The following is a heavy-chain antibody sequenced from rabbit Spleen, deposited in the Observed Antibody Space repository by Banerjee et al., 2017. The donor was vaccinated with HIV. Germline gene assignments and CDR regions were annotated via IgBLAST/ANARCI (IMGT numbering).Heavy chain of an antibody. J-gene: IGHJ4*01. V-gene: IGHV1S40*01. CDR2: IYTGDGIST. CDR1: GFSFSNNYY. Sequence: QSLEESGGGLVQPEGSLTLTCTASGFSFSNNYYMCWVHQAPGKGLEWIGCIYTGDGISTAYASWAKGRFTVSKTSSTTVTLQLTSLTAADTATYFCARDDGAYDYIDGYFRLWGQGTLVTVS. D-gene: IGHD6-1*01. CDR3: ARDDGAYDYIDGYFRL.